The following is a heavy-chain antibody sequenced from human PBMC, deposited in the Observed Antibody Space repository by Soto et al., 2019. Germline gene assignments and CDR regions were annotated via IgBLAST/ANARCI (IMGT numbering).Heavy chain of an antibody. D-gene: IGHD6-13*01. Sequence: GGSLRLSCAASGFTFSSFAMSWVRQAPGKGLDWVSAISGSGGSTYSADSVKGRFTISRDNSKNTLYLQMSSLRAEDTAVYYCARGFSAGKGSPPDFRGQGSLVTVSS. V-gene: IGHV3-23*01. CDR1: GFTFSSFA. J-gene: IGHJ4*02. CDR2: ISGSGGST. CDR3: ARGFSAGKGSPPDF.